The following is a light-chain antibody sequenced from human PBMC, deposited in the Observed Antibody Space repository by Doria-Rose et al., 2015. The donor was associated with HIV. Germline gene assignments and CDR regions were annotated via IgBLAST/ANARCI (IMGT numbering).Light chain of an antibody. CDR1: QSFRSTY. J-gene: IGKJ1*01. Sequence: TQSPGTLSLSPGERATLSCRASQSFRSTYLAWYQQKPGQAPSLLIYDGSTRATGISDRFSASGSGTDFTLTINRLEPEDFALYYCHQYGTSWTFGQGTKVEI. CDR2: DGS. CDR3: HQYGTSWT. V-gene: IGKV3-20*01.